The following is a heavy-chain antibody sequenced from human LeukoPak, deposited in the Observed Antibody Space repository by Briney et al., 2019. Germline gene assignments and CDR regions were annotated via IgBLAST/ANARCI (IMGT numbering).Heavy chain of an antibody. J-gene: IGHJ4*02. CDR1: GDSIRSFF. D-gene: IGHD6-13*01. CDR2: IYYTGST. V-gene: IGHV4-59*08. Sequence: PSETLSLTCSVSGDSIRSFFWSWIRQPPGKGLEWIGYIYYTGSTNYNPSLKSRVTISVDTSKNQFSLKLSSVTAADTAVYYCARGGIAAAGTPDYWGQGTLVTVSS. CDR3: ARGGIAAAGTPDY.